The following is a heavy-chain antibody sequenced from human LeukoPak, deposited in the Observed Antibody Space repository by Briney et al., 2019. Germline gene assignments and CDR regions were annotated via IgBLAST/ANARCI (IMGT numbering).Heavy chain of an antibody. D-gene: IGHD6-19*01. J-gene: IGHJ6*02. CDR1: GFTFSSYG. CDR3: AKGAGAFGYGMDV. Sequence: PGRSLRLSCAASGFTFSSYGMHWVRQAPGKGLEWVAVISYDGSNKYYVDSVKGRFTISRDNSKNTLYLQMNSLRAEDTAVYYCAKGAGAFGYGMDVWGQGTTVTVSS. V-gene: IGHV3-30*18. CDR2: ISYDGSNK.